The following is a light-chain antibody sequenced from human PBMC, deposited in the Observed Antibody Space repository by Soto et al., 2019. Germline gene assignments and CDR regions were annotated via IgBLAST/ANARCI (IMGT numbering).Light chain of an antibody. J-gene: IGLJ2*01. Sequence: QPVLTQSPSASASLGASVKLTCTLSSGHSSYAIAWHQQQPEKGPRYLMKVKSDGSHNKGDGIPDRFSGSSSGAERYLTISSLQSEDEADYYCQTWGTGVIFGGGTKVTVL. CDR3: QTWGTGVI. CDR1: SGHSSYA. V-gene: IGLV4-69*01. CDR2: VKSDGSH.